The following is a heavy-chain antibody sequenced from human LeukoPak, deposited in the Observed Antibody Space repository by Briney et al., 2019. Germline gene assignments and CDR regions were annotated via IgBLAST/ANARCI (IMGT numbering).Heavy chain of an antibody. CDR1: GGPISSGDYY. V-gene: IGHV4-30-4*01. D-gene: IGHD3-22*01. Sequence: SQTLSLTCTVSGGPISSGDYYWSWIRQPPGKGLEWVGYIYYSGSSYYNPSLKSRVTISVDTSKNQFSLKLSSVTAADTAVYYCARGDSGYYYPYWGQGTLVTVPS. CDR2: IYYSGSS. J-gene: IGHJ4*02. CDR3: ARGDSGYYYPY.